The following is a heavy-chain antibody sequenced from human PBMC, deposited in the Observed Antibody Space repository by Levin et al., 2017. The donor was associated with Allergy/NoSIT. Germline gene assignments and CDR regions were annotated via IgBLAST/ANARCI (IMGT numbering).Heavy chain of an antibody. CDR2: ISTYSGNT. CDR1: GYTFADYH. V-gene: IGHV1-18*01. Sequence: ASVKVSCRSSGYTFADYHTNWVRQAPGQGLEWVGWISTYSGNTDYAQKFQSRVTMTRDTSTTTVYMELRSLTSDDTAVYYCARDGPGYGYFDYWGQGTLVTVSS. D-gene: IGHD5-18*01. CDR3: ARDGPGYGYFDY. J-gene: IGHJ4*02.